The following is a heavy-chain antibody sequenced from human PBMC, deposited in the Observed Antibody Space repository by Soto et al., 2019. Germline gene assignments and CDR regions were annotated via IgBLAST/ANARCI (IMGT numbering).Heavy chain of an antibody. V-gene: IGHV3-53*02. CDR2: IYSGGST. CDR3: ARERDV. Sequence: EVQLVETGGGLIQPGGSLRLSCAASGFSVSSNYMSWVRQAPGKGLEWVSIIYSGGSTSYADSVRGRFTISRDNSKNTLYLQMNSLRAEDTAVYYCARERDVCGQGTTVTVSS. CDR1: GFSVSSNY. J-gene: IGHJ6*02.